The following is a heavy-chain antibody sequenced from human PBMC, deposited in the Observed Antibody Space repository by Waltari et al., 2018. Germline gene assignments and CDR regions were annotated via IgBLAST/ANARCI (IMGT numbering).Heavy chain of an antibody. CDR3: ASGLGXMDY. CDR2: XWYDGSNK. Sequence: QVQXVXSGGXVVQPGRSLXLSCAASGFTFSSYGMHWVRQAPGKGLXWVAVXWYDGSNKYYXDSVKGRFTISRDNSKNXLYLQMNSXRAEDXAVYYCASGLGXMDYWGXGTLVTXSS. J-gene: IGHJ4*01. V-gene: IGHV3-33*01. D-gene: IGHD3-16*01. CDR1: GFTFSSYG.